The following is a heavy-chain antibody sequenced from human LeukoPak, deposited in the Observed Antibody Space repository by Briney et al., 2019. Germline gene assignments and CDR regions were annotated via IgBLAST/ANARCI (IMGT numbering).Heavy chain of an antibody. CDR2: IIPIFGTA. V-gene: IGHV1-69*13. Sequence: GASVKVSCKASGGTFSSYAISWVRQAPGQGLEWMGGIIPIFGTANYAQKFQGRVTITADESTSTAYMELSSLRSEDTAVYYCATKGMSITGTGTLDYWGQGTLVTVSS. J-gene: IGHJ4*02. CDR1: GGTFSSYA. D-gene: IGHD1-20*01. CDR3: ATKGMSITGTGTLDY.